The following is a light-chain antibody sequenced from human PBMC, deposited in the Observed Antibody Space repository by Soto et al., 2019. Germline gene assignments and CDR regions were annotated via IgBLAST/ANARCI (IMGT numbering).Light chain of an antibody. CDR3: HQYGRAPYT. J-gene: IGKJ2*01. V-gene: IGKV3-20*01. Sequence: EIVLTQSPGTLSLSPGERATLSCRASQSVSSNYLAWYQQKPGQAPRLLIYGASSRATGIPDRFSGSGSGTDFTLTISRLEPEDFAVYYCHQYGRAPYTFGQGTKLEIK. CDR1: QSVSSNY. CDR2: GAS.